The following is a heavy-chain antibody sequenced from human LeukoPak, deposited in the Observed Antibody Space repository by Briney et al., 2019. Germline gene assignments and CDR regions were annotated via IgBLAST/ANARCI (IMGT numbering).Heavy chain of an antibody. D-gene: IGHD1-26*01. CDR2: LRQDGGDK. CDR1: LSTLSTHW. J-gene: IGHJ4*02. V-gene: IGHV3-7*05. Sequence: PGGSLRLSCTASLSTLSTHWMTWFRQTPGKGLEWVASLRQDGGDKYYVDSVKGRFTISRDNAANSLYLQMNSLRAEDTAVYYCARETRGTVGSYWGQGTLVTVSS. CDR3: ARETRGTVGSY.